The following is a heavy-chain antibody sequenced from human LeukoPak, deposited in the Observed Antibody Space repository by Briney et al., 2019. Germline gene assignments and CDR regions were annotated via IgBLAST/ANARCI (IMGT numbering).Heavy chain of an antibody. V-gene: IGHV4-59*12. Sequence: SETLSLTCTVSGGSISSYYWSWIRQPPGKGLEWIGYIYYSGSTNYNPSLKSRVTISVDTSKNQFSLKLSSVTAADTAVYYCAREDNDGDYESGYFDLWGRGTLVTVSS. CDR3: AREDNDGDYESGYFDL. J-gene: IGHJ2*01. CDR1: GGSISSYY. CDR2: IYYSGST. D-gene: IGHD4-17*01.